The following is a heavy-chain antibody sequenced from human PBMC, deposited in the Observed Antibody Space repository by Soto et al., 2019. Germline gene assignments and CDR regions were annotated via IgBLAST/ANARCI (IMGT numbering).Heavy chain of an antibody. CDR3: ARDLGDYGDTNDAFDI. V-gene: IGHV3-21*01. J-gene: IGHJ3*02. Sequence: EVQLVESGGGLVKPGGSLRLSCAASGFTFSSYSMNWVRQAPGKGLEWVSSISSSSSYIYYADSVKGRFTISRDNAKNSLYLQMNSLRAEDTAVYYCARDLGDYGDTNDAFDIWGQGTMVTVSS. CDR1: GFTFSSYS. CDR2: ISSSSSYI. D-gene: IGHD4-17*01.